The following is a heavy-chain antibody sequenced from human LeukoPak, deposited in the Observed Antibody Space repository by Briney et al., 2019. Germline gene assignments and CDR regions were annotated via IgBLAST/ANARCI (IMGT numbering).Heavy chain of an antibody. Sequence: ASVKVSCKASGYTFSNYGMSWVRQAPGLGLEWMGWTSYNGNTNYAQKFQDRVTMTTDTSTTTAYMELRSLESDDTAVYYCARHSGSGWQAFVYWGQGTLVTASS. CDR3: ARHSGSGWQAFVY. CDR1: GYTFSNYG. V-gene: IGHV1-18*04. D-gene: IGHD6-19*01. CDR2: TSYNGNT. J-gene: IGHJ4*02.